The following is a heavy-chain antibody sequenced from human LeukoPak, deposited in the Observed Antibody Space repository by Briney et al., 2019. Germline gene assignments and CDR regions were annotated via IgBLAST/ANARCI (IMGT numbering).Heavy chain of an antibody. V-gene: IGHV4-34*01. CDR1: GGSFSGYY. D-gene: IGHD3-10*01. CDR3: ARGWYGSGSYYKPRYYYYGMDV. CDR2: INHSGST. Sequence: SETLSLTCAVYGGSFSGYYWSWIRQPPGKGLEWIGEINHSGSTNYNPSLKSRVTISVDTSKNQFSLKLSSVTAADTAVYYCARGWYGSGSYYKPRYYYYGMDVWGQGTTVTVSS. J-gene: IGHJ6*02.